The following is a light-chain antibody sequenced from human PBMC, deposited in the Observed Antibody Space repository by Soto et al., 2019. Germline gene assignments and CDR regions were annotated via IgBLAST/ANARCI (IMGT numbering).Light chain of an antibody. CDR2: DAS. CDR3: QQYNSFEVHT. CDR1: QSISRW. V-gene: IGKV1-5*01. Sequence: DIQMTQSPSTLSASVGDRVTITCRASQSISRWLAWYQQKPGKAPKVLIYDASSLKSGVTSRFSGSGSGTAFTLTISSLQPDDFATYYCQQYNSFEVHTFGQGTKLEAK. J-gene: IGKJ2*01.